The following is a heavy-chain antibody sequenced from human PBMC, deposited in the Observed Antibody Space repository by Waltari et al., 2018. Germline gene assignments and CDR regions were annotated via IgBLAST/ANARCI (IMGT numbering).Heavy chain of an antibody. J-gene: IGHJ4*02. CDR2: IYYSGST. V-gene: IGHV4-30-4*08. CDR1: GGSISSGDYY. CDR3: ARRAVAGTCDY. D-gene: IGHD6-19*01. Sequence: QVQLQESGPGLVKPSQTLSLTCTVSGGSISSGDYYWSWIRPPPGKGLEWIGYIYYSGSTYYKPSLKSRVTISVDTSKNQVSLKLSCVTAADTAVYYCARRAVAGTCDYWGQGTLVTVSS.